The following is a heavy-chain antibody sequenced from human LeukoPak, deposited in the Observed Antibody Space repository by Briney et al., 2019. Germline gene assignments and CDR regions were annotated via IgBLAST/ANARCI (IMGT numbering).Heavy chain of an antibody. CDR3: ARDFWSAEGAFDI. J-gene: IGHJ3*02. CDR2: IYTSGST. V-gene: IGHV4-61*02. D-gene: IGHD3-3*01. Sequence: SETLSLTCTVSGGSISSGSYYWSWIRQPAGKGLEWIGRIYTSGSTNYNPSLKSRVTISVDTSKNQFSLKLSSVTAADTAVYYCARDFWSAEGAFDIWGQGTMVTVSS. CDR1: GGSISSGSYY.